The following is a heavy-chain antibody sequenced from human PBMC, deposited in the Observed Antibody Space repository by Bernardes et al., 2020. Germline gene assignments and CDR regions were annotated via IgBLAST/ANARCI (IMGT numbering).Heavy chain of an antibody. CDR2: ISAYNGNT. CDR3: ATNLGGSTSPKRGGWFDP. Sequence: ASVKVSCKASGYTFTSYGISWVRQAPGQGLEWMGWISAYNGNTNYAQKLQGRVTMTTDTSTSTAYMELRSLRSDDTAVYYCATNLGGSTSPKRGGWFDPWGQGTLVTVSS. V-gene: IGHV1-18*01. D-gene: IGHD2-2*01. CDR1: GYTFTSYG. J-gene: IGHJ5*02.